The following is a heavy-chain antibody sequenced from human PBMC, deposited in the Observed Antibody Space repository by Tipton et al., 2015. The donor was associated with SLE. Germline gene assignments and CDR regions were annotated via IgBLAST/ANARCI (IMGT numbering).Heavy chain of an antibody. V-gene: IGHV5-51*03. CDR1: GSGSNFNNYY. CDR2: IYPADSEI. Sequence: QSGAEVKKSGESLKISCQGSGSGSNFNNYYIGWVRQMPGKGLEWMGIIYPADSEIRYSPSFEGQVTISADKSFSTAYLQWNSLKSSDTAMYYCATRALTGNFYFDHWGQGTLVTVSS. D-gene: IGHD4-23*01. J-gene: IGHJ4*02. CDR3: ATRALTGNFYFDH.